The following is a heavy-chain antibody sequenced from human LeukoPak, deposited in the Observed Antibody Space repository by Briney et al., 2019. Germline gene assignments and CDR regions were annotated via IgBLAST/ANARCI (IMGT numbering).Heavy chain of an antibody. CDR3: TSGYFVHTFDF. CDR1: GGSFSGYY. CDR2: IYFTGNT. J-gene: IGHJ4*02. D-gene: IGHD3-9*01. Sequence: SETLSLTCAVYGGSFSGYYWSWIRRPPGKGLEWIGSIYFTGNTYYNPSLKTRVTISIDTSKNQFSLNLSSVTATDTAMYYCTSGYFVHTFDFWGQGPLVTVSS. V-gene: IGHV4-34*01.